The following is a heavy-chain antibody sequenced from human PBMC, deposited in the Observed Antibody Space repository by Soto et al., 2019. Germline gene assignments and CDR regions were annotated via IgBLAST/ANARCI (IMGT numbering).Heavy chain of an antibody. J-gene: IGHJ3*02. D-gene: IGHD3-10*01. Sequence: QVQLVQSGAEVKKTGASVKVACKGSGYTFTSYYMHWVRQAPGQVLEWMVIINPSGGSTSYAQKFQGRVNMTTDTSTSPVYMELSSLRSAQTAIYHCARYFGETGAAFDIRGQGTMVTVAS. CDR2: INPSGGST. CDR3: ARYFGETGAAFDI. V-gene: IGHV1-46*03. CDR1: GYTFTSYY.